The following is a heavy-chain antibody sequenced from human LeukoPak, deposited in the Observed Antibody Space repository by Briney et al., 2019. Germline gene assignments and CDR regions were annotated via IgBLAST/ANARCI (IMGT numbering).Heavy chain of an antibody. J-gene: IGHJ4*02. D-gene: IGHD2-21*01. CDR3: AANCGGDCYPLVY. CDR1: GYTFTSYG. Sequence: ASVKVSCKASGYTFTSYGISWVRQAPGQGLEWMGWISAYNGNTNYAQKFQGRVTITADESTSTAYMELSSLRSEDTAVYYCAANCGGDCYPLVYWGQGTLVTVSS. CDR2: ISAYNGNT. V-gene: IGHV1-18*01.